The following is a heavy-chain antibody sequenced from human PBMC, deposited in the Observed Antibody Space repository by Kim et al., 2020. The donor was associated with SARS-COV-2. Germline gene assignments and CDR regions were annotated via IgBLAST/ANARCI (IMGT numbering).Heavy chain of an antibody. J-gene: IGHJ4*02. V-gene: IGHV4-59*13. CDR1: GDSFSPSY. D-gene: IGHD3-22*01. CDR3: ARGGGSGFHFDY. Sequence: SETLSLTCTVSGDSFSPSYWSWIRQPPGKGLEWIGYIFNTGGTNYNPSTYNPSLKSRVTISVDTSNNQFSLELNSVTAADTAIYFCARGGGSGFHFDYWGQRTLVTVSS. CDR2: IFNTGGT.